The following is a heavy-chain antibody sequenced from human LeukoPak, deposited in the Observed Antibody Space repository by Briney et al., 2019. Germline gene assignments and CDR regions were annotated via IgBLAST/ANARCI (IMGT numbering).Heavy chain of an antibody. Sequence: GGSLRLSCAASGFTVSDNNMIWVRQAPGKGLEWVSTLHRDGSVRYADSVNGRFTISRDDSKNTLSPQMSSLRDEDTAVYYCVRVHGGGYWGQGTLVTVSS. V-gene: IGHV3-53*01. J-gene: IGHJ4*02. D-gene: IGHD3-16*01. CDR3: VRVHGGGY. CDR1: GFTVSDNN. CDR2: LHRDGSV.